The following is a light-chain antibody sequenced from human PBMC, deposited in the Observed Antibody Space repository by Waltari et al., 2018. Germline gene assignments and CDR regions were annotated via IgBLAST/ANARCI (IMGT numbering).Light chain of an antibody. Sequence: EIVLTQSPATLSLSPGERATLTCRASQGVSSYLAWYQQRPGQAPRLLIYSAANRATGIPARFSGSGSGTYFTLTISSLEPEDFAVYYCQQRIDWPRTFGQGTKVEI. J-gene: IGKJ1*01. V-gene: IGKV3-11*01. CDR2: SAA. CDR1: QGVSSY. CDR3: QQRIDWPRT.